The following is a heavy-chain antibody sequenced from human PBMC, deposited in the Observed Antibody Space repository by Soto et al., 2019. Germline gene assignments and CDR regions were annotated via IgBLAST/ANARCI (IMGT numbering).Heavy chain of an antibody. CDR2: ISSNGGST. V-gene: IGHV3-64D*08. CDR1: GFTFSSYA. CDR3: AFTYYYGSGSYYNAYYYYYYGMDV. Sequence: PGGSLRLSCSASGFTFSSYAMHWVRQAPGKGLEYVSAISSNGGSTYYADSVKGRFTISRDNSKNTLYLQMSSLRAEDTAVYYCAFTYYYGSGSYYNAYYYYYYGMDVWGQGTTVTVSS. D-gene: IGHD3-10*01. J-gene: IGHJ6*02.